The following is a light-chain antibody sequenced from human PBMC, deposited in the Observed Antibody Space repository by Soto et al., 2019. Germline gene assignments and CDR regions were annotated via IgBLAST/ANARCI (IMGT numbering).Light chain of an antibody. V-gene: IGKV1-9*01. CDR1: QGISSY. Sequence: DLQLTQSPSFLSASVGDRVTITCRASQGISSYLAWYQQKPGKAPNLLIHTASTLQSGVPSRFSGSGSGTEFTLTISSLQPEDFATYYCQQRNSYPTTFGQGTRLEIK. CDR3: QQRNSYPTT. CDR2: TAS. J-gene: IGKJ5*01.